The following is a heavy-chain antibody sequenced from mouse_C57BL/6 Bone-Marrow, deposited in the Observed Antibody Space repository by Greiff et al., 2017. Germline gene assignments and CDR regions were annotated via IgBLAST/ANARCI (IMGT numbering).Heavy chain of an antibody. CDR2: FYPGSGSI. CDR3: ARHDMGYFDV. CDR1: GFTFTEYT. Sequence: QVQLLQSGAELVKPGASVKLSCKASGFTFTEYTIHWVKQRSGQGLAWIGWFYPGSGSIKYNEKFKDQVTLTADKSSSTVYLELNRLTSENSTVYFCARHDMGYFDVWGTGTTVTVSS. J-gene: IGHJ1*03. V-gene: IGHV1-62-2*01.